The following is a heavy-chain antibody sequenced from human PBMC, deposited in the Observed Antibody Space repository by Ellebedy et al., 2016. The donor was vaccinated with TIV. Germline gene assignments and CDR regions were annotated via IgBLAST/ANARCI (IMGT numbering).Heavy chain of an antibody. J-gene: IGHJ4*02. Sequence: ASVKVSCKASGYTFTGYYMHWVRQAPGQGLEWMGWINPYSGGTNYAQKFQGRVTMTRDTSISTAYMGLSRLRSDDTAVYYCARGSGYDWYYFDYWGQGTLVTVSS. CDR1: GYTFTGYY. CDR2: INPYSGGT. CDR3: ARGSGYDWYYFDY. V-gene: IGHV1-2*02. D-gene: IGHD5-12*01.